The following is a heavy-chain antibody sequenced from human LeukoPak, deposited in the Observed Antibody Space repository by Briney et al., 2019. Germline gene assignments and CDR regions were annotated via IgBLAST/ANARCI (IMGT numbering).Heavy chain of an antibody. J-gene: IGHJ4*02. CDR1: GGTFSSYA. Sequence: GASVKVSCKASGGTFSSYAISWVRQAPGQGLEWMGGIIPIFGTANYAQKFQGRVTITPDESTSTAYMELSSLRSEDTAVYYCARGLHYDFWSGYWFDYWGQGTLVTVSS. D-gene: IGHD3-3*01. CDR3: ARGLHYDFWSGYWFDY. CDR2: IIPIFGTA. V-gene: IGHV1-69*13.